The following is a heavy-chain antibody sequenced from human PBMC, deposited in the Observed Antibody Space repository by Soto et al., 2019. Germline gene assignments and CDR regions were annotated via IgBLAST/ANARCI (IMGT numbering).Heavy chain of an antibody. J-gene: IGHJ4*02. CDR3: ARYYYDSSGYFDY. CDR1: GFTVSSNY. V-gene: IGHV3-53*01. Sequence: EVQLVESGGGLIQPGGSLRLSCAASGFTVSSNYMSWVRQAPGKGLEWVSVIYSGGSTYYADSVKGRFTISRDNSKNTLYLQINSLRAEDTAVYYCARYYYDSSGYFDYWGQGTLVTVSS. D-gene: IGHD3-22*01. CDR2: IYSGGST.